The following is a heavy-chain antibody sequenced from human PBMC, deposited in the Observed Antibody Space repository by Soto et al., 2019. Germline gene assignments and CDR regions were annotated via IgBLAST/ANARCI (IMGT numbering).Heavy chain of an antibody. CDR1: GGSVSGYY. CDR3: ARERAGPSIGVAARHKPGARRYFEL. Sequence: SETLSLTCAVYGGSVSGYYWSWIRQPPGKGLEWIGEINHSGSTNYNPSIKSRVTISVATSKNQFSLKLSSVTAADTAVYYCARERAGPSIGVAARHKPGARRYFELRGPGNLVTVSS. J-gene: IGHJ2*01. CDR2: INHSGST. V-gene: IGHV4-34*01. D-gene: IGHD6-6*01.